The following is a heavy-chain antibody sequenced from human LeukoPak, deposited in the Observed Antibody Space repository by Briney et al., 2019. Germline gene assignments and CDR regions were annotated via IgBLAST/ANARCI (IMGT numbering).Heavy chain of an antibody. V-gene: IGHV4-34*01. CDR1: GGSFSGYY. J-gene: IGHJ5*02. CDR3: ARKGVAGPWDSSGVFDP. Sequence: SETLSLTCAVYGGSFSGYYWSWIRQPPGKGLEWIGEINHSGSTNYNPSLKSRVTISVDTSKNQFSLKLSSVPAADTAVYYCARKGVAGPWDSSGVFDPWGQGTLVTVSS. CDR2: INHSGST. D-gene: IGHD3-10*01.